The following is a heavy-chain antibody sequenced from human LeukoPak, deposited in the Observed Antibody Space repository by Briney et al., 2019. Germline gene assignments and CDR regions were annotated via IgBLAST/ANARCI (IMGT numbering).Heavy chain of an antibody. CDR3: ARGKADYDILTGYYREGEIDY. CDR1: GFTFSNYW. J-gene: IGHJ4*02. D-gene: IGHD3-9*01. Sequence: PGRSLRLSCVASGFTFSNYWMSWVRQAPGKGLERVANIKEDGSEKYYVDSVKGRFTISRDNAKNSLYLQMNSLGAEDTAVYYCARGKADYDILTGYYREGEIDYWGQGTLVTVSS. V-gene: IGHV3-7*01. CDR2: IKEDGSEK.